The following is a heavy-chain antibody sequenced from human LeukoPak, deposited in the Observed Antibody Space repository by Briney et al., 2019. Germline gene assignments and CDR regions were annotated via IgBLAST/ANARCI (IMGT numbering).Heavy chain of an antibody. D-gene: IGHD2-15*01. J-gene: IGHJ4*02. CDR3: AREKYCPGGNCFHYFDL. V-gene: IGHV4-31*03. Sequence: SQTLSLTCTVSGGPISSPGYYWTWIRQHPGKGLEWIGYIYYSGNTYYNPSFESRVSISVDTSNHQFSLSLTSVAAADTAMYYCAREKYCPGGNCFHYFDLWGQGLLVTVSS. CDR1: GGPISSPGYY. CDR2: IYYSGNT.